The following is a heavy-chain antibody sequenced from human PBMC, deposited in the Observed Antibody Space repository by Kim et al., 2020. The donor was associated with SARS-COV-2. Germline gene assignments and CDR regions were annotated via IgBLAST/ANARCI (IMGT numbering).Heavy chain of an antibody. J-gene: IGHJ4*02. V-gene: IGHV4-39*01. Sequence: PSLKGRVTISVDTSKNPFSLKLSSVTAADTAVYYCARQGSITMVRGVSDYWGQGTLVTVSS. CDR3: ARQGSITMVRGVSDY. D-gene: IGHD3-10*01.